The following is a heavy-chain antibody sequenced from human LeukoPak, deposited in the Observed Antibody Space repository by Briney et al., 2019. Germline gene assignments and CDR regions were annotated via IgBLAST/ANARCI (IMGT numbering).Heavy chain of an antibody. Sequence: ASVKVSCKASGGTFSSYAISWVRQAPGQGLEWMGGIIPIFGTANYAQKFQERVTITRDMSTSTAYMELSSLRSEDTAVYYCAASDVDIVATVNWFDPWGQGTLVTVSS. CDR3: AASDVDIVATVNWFDP. CDR2: IIPIFGTA. J-gene: IGHJ5*02. V-gene: IGHV1-69*05. CDR1: GGTFSSYA. D-gene: IGHD5-12*01.